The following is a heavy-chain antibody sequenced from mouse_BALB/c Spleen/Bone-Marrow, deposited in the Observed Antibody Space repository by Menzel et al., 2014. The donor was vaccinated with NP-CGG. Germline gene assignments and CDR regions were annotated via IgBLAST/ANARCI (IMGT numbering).Heavy chain of an antibody. CDR1: GYTFTNYW. CDR3: AIHGEAMDY. Sequence: QVQLKDSGAELVRPGPSVKMSCKAAGYTFTNYWIGWVRQRPGHGLEWIGDIYPGGGYTNYNEKFKGKATLTADTSSSTAYMQLSSLTSEDSAVYYCAIHGEAMDYWGQGTSVTVSS. CDR2: IYPGGGYT. J-gene: IGHJ4*01. V-gene: IGHV1-63*02.